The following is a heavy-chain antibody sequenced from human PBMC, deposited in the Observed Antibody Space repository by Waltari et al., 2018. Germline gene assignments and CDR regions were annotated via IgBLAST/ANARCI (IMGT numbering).Heavy chain of an antibody. J-gene: IGHJ4*02. CDR3: ATYIGQGVIPGGAFDY. CDR2: IYHSGST. V-gene: IGHV4-38-2*01. CDR1: GYSISSGYY. Sequence: QVQLQESGPGLVKPSETLSLTCAVSGYSISSGYYWGWIRQPPGQGLEWIGSIYHSGSTYHNPSPKRRVTISVDTSKNQFPPKLSSGTAADTAVDYFATYIGQGVIPGGAFDYLGQGTLVTVSS. D-gene: IGHD3-16*02.